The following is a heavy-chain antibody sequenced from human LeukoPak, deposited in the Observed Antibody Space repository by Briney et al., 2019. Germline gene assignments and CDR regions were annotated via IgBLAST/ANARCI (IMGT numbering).Heavy chain of an antibody. CDR2: ISAYNGNT. D-gene: IGHD6-19*01. CDR1: GYTFTSYG. J-gene: IGHJ6*02. V-gene: IGHV1-18*01. Sequence: ASVKVSCKASGYTFTSYGISWVRQAPEQGLEWMGWISAYNGNTNYAQKLQGRVTMTTDTSTSTAYMELRSLRSDDTAVYYCARVMAGTRYYYYYGMDVWGQGTTVTVSS. CDR3: ARVMAGTRYYYYYGMDV.